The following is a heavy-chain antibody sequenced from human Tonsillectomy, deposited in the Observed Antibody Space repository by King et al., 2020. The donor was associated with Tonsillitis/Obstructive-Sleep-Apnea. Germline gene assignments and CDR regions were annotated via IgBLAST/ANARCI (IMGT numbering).Heavy chain of an antibody. CDR1: GYTFTNSG. CDR3: ARGGYSNYVDS. J-gene: IGHJ4*02. CDR2: ISGYNGNT. D-gene: IGHD5-18*01. V-gene: IGHV1-18*01. Sequence: QLVQSGAEVKKPGASVKVSCKASGYTFTNSGIIWVRQAPGQGLEWMGWISGYNGNTNYAQNLQGRVTMTADTSTSTAYMEWRSLRSDDTAVYYCARGGYSNYVDSWGQGTLVTVSS.